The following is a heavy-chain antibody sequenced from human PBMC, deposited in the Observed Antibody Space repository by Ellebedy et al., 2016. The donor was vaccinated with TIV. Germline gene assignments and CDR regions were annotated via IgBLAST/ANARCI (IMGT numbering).Heavy chain of an antibody. V-gene: IGHV4-34*01. Sequence: GSLRLXCAVYGGSFSGYYWSWIRQPPGKGLEWIGEINHSGSTNYNPSLKSRVTISVDTSKNQFSLKLSSVTAADTAVYYCARAKYYDFWSGYSMFDYWGQGTLVTVSS. J-gene: IGHJ4*02. CDR2: INHSGST. D-gene: IGHD3-3*01. CDR3: ARAKYYDFWSGYSMFDY. CDR1: GGSFSGYY.